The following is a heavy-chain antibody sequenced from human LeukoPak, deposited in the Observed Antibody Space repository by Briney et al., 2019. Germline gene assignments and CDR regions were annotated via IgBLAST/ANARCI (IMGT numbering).Heavy chain of an antibody. V-gene: IGHV3-48*01. J-gene: IGHJ4*02. CDR2: ISSSSSTI. CDR1: GITFSSYN. CDR3: PRDYDSSGYYLTTFDY. D-gene: IGHD3-22*01. Sequence: PGGSLRLSCAASGITFSSYNMNGVRQAPGKGLEWVSYISSSSSTIYYADSVKGRFTISRDNAKNSLSLQMNSLRAEDTAVYYCPRDYDSSGYYLTTFDYWGQGTLVTVSS.